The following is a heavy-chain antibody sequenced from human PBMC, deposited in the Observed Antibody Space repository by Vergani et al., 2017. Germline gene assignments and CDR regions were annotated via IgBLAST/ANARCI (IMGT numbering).Heavy chain of an antibody. V-gene: IGHV4-4*07. CDR1: GGSISSYY. CDR2: IYTSGST. CDR3: ARVSTMVRGVTGYYYYGMDV. Sequence: QVQLQESGPGLVKPSETLSLTCTVSGGSISSYYWSWIRQPAGKGLEWIGRIYTSGSTNYNPSLKSRVTISVDTSKNQFSLKLSSVTAADTAVYYCARVSTMVRGVTGYYYYGMDVWGQGTTVTVSS. D-gene: IGHD3-10*01. J-gene: IGHJ6*02.